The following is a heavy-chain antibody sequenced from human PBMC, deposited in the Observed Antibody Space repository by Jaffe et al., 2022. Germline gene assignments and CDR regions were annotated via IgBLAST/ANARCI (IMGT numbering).Heavy chain of an antibody. CDR2: INHSGST. D-gene: IGHD3-10*01. CDR1: GGSFSGYY. V-gene: IGHV4-34*01. CDR3: ASRLWFGELSVGPFDY. Sequence: QVQLQQWGAGLLKPSETLSLTCAVYGGSFSGYYWSWIRQPPGKGLEWIGEINHSGSTNYNPSLKSRVTISVDTSKNQFSLKLSSVTAADTAVYYCASRLWFGELSVGPFDYWGQGTLVTVSS. J-gene: IGHJ4*02.